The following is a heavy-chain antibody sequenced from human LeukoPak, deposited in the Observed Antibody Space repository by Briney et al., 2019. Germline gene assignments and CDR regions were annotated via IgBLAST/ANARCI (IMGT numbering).Heavy chain of an antibody. CDR1: GGSISSSSSY. Sequence: PSETLSLTCTVSGGSISSSSSYWGWIRQPPGKGLEWIGSIYYSGSTYYNPSLKSRVTISVDTSKNQFSLKLSSVTAADTAVYYCARHGLYSSSWYGRGDYYYYGMDVWGQGTTVTVSS. CDR2: IYYSGST. V-gene: IGHV4-39*01. CDR3: ARHGLYSSSWYGRGDYYYYGMDV. D-gene: IGHD6-13*01. J-gene: IGHJ6*02.